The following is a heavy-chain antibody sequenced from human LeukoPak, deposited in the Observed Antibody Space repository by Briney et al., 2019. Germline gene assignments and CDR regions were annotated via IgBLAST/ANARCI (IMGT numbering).Heavy chain of an antibody. J-gene: IGHJ6*03. CDR1: GGTFSSYA. Sequence: ASVKVSCKASGGTFSSYAISWVRQAPGQGLEWMGRIIPIFGTANYAQKFQGRVTITTDESTSTAYMELSSLRSEDTAVYYCARDSGGFGELSSYYYYMDVWRKGTTVTVSS. V-gene: IGHV1-69*05. CDR3: ARDSGGFGELSSYYYYMDV. D-gene: IGHD3-10*01. CDR2: IIPIFGTA.